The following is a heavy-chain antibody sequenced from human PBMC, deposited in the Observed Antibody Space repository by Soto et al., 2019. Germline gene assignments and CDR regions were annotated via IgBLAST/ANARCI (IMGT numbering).Heavy chain of an antibody. CDR3: ARAGYYGSGSQRGGYYYYYYMDV. J-gene: IGHJ6*03. D-gene: IGHD3-10*01. V-gene: IGHV3-33*01. CDR2: IWYDGSNK. Sequence: VAVIWYDGSNKYYADSVKGRFTISRDNSKNTLYLQMNSLRAEDTAVYYCARAGYYGSGSQRGGYYYYYYMDVWGKGTTVTVSS.